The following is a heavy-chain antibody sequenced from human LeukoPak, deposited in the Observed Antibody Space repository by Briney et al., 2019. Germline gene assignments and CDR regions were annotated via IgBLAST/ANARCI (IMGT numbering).Heavy chain of an antibody. CDR2: IYYSGST. D-gene: IGHD3-3*01. CDR3: ATHRPNDFWSGYYYDTYGMDV. Sequence: SETLSLTCTVSGGSISSYYWSWIRQPPGKGLEWIGYIYYSGSTYYNPSLKSRVTISVDTSKNQFSLKLSSVTAADTAVYYCATHRPNDFWSGYYYDTYGMDVWGQGTTVTVSS. J-gene: IGHJ6*02. CDR1: GGSISSYY. V-gene: IGHV4-59*06.